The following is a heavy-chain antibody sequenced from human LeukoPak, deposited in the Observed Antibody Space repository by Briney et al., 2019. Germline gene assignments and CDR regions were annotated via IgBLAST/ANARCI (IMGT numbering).Heavy chain of an antibody. V-gene: IGHV4-59*11. CDR1: GGSISSHY. CDR2: IYYSGST. CDR3: ARAGCSSTSCKNYYYYYMDV. Sequence: SETLSLTCTVSGGSISSHYWSWIRQPPGKGLEWIGYIYYSGSTNYNPSLKSRVTISVDTSKNQFSLKLSSVTAADTAVYYCARAGCSSTSCKNYYYYYMDVWGKGTTVTVSS. D-gene: IGHD2-2*01. J-gene: IGHJ6*03.